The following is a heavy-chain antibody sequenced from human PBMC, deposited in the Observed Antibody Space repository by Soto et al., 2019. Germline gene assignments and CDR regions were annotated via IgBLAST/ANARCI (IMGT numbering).Heavy chain of an antibody. CDR2: IIPILDIR. CDR3: VGAVAGPSGYYFDY. J-gene: IGHJ4*02. D-gene: IGHD6-19*01. Sequence: QVQLVQSGAAMKKPGSSVKVSCKASGGTFSSYTINWVRQAPGQGLKWMGRIIPILDIRNYAQRFQGRVTSTADKSTSTAYMELSSLRSEDTAVYYCVGAVAGPSGYYFDYWGQGTLVTVSS. CDR1: GGTFSSYT. V-gene: IGHV1-69*02.